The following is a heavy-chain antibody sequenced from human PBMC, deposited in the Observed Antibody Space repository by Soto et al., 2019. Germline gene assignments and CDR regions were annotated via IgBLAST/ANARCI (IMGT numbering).Heavy chain of an antibody. CDR2: ISYDGSNK. V-gene: IGHV3-30-3*01. D-gene: IGHD6-13*01. CDR3: AREAGIAAAVPDY. Sequence: PGGSLRLSCAASGFTFSSYAMHWVRQAPGKGLEWVAVISYDGSNKYYADSVKGRFTISRDNSKNTLYLQMNSLRAEDTAVYYCAREAGIAAAVPDYWGQGTLVTVSS. J-gene: IGHJ4*02. CDR1: GFTFSSYA.